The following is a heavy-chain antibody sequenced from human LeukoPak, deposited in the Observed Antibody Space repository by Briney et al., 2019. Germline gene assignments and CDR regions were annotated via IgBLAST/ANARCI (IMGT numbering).Heavy chain of an antibody. CDR1: RFIFGAYG. D-gene: IGHD6-13*01. CDR2: IRYDGSNK. J-gene: IGHJ4*02. CDR3: AKDIYSSSWQSSGYLDY. V-gene: IGHV3-30*02. Sequence: GGSLKLSCAASRFIFGAYGMHWVRQAPGKGLEWVAFIRYDGSNKYYADSVKGRFTISRDNSKNTLYLQMNSLRTGDTAVYYCAKDIYSSSWQSSGYLDYWGQGTLVTVSS.